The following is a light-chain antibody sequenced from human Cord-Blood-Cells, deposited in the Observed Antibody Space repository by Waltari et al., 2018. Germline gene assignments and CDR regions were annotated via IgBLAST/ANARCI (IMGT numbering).Light chain of an antibody. J-gene: IGLJ3*02. Sequence: QSALTQPRPVSGFPGQSVTLSCTGTSSDVGGYNYVSWYQQHPGKAPKLMIYDVSKRPSGVPDRFSGSKSGNTASLTISGLQAEDEADYYCCSYAGSYTWVFGGGTKLTVL. V-gene: IGLV2-11*01. CDR1: SSDVGGYNY. CDR3: CSYAGSYTWV. CDR2: DVS.